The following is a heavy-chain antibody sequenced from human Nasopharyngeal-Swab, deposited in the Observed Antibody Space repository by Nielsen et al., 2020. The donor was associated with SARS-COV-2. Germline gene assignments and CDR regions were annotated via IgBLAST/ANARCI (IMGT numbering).Heavy chain of an antibody. V-gene: IGHV3-23*01. CDR3: AKDPWGAVYYYFED. Sequence: GGSLRLSCAASGFSFSNCAMSWVRQAPGNGLEWVSIISSAGLSTYYADSVKGRFTVSRDNSKNTLYLQLNSLRAEDTAVYYCAKDPWGAVYYYFEDWGHGTLVTVSS. D-gene: IGHD3-16*01. CDR2: ISSAGLST. J-gene: IGHJ4*01. CDR1: GFSFSNCA.